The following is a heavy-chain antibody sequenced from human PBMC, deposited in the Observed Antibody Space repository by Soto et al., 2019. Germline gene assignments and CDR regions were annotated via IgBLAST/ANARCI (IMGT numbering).Heavy chain of an antibody. CDR1: GGTFSKYA. V-gene: IGHV1-69*01. J-gene: IGHJ6*02. D-gene: IGHD3-22*01. CDR2: TIPMFGTP. Sequence: QVQLVQSGAEMQQPGASVRVSCTASGGTFSKYAFSWVRQAPGQGLEWLGGTIPMFGTPNYAQKFQGRVAISADESTATVYMELSSLRSEDTAVYFCARPLRDRNYYSGMAVWGQGTTVTVSS. CDR3: ARPLRDRNYYSGMAV.